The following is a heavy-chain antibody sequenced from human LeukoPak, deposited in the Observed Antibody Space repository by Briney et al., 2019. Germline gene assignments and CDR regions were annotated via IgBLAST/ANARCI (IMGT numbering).Heavy chain of an antibody. D-gene: IGHD3-22*01. J-gene: IGHJ3*02. CDR2: ISTSSSI. CDR3: ARSYDSSGYFRAFDI. Sequence: GGSLRLSCAASGFTFNTYSLNWVRQAPGKGLEWVSYISTSSSIYYADSVKGRFTISRDNAKSSLFLQMNSLRAEDTAVYYCARSYDSSGYFRAFDIWGQGTMVTVSS. V-gene: IGHV3-48*01. CDR1: GFTFNTYS.